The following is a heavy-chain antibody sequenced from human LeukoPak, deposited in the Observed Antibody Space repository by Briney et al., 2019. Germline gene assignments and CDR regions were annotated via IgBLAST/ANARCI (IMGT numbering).Heavy chain of an antibody. CDR1: GYSFTSYW. Sequence: HGGSLKISCKGSGYSFTSYWLGLVRQMPGKGLEWSGIIYPGYSDTRYSPSFQGQVTISADKSISTAYLPCSSLKASDTAMYYCARRPRFEYCGRDCYSYDYWGQGTLVTVSS. CDR3: ARRPRFEYCGRDCYSYDY. CDR2: IYPGYSDT. J-gene: IGHJ4*02. D-gene: IGHD2-21*02. V-gene: IGHV5-51*01.